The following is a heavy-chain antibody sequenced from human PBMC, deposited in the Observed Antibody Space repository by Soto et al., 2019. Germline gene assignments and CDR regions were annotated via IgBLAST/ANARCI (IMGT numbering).Heavy chain of an antibody. CDR2: TKNKANSYTT. CDR1: GFTFSDRY. V-gene: IGHV3-72*01. J-gene: IGHJ4*02. CDR3: TIEGAYPGPDFDY. Sequence: GGSLRRSWAASGFTFSDRYMDWGRQAPGKGMEWVGRTKNKANSYTTEYAAAVKGRFTISRDDSRNSVYLQMNSLKTDHTAVYYCTIEGAYPGPDFDYWGQGTLVTVSS. D-gene: IGHD3-16*01.